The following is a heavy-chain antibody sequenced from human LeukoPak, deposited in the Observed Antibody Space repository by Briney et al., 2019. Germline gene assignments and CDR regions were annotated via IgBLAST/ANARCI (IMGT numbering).Heavy chain of an antibody. Sequence: SVKVSCTASGGTFSSYAISWVRQAPGQGLEWMGGIIPIFGTANYAQKFQGRVTITTDESTSTAYMELSSLRSEDTAVYYCARGHCSSTSCYTWDWFDPWGQGTLVTVSS. CDR3: ARGHCSSTSCYTWDWFDP. CDR2: IIPIFGTA. J-gene: IGHJ5*02. V-gene: IGHV1-69*05. CDR1: GGTFSSYA. D-gene: IGHD2-2*02.